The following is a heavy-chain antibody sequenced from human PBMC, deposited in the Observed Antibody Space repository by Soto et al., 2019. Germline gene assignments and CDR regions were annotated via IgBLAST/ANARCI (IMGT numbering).Heavy chain of an antibody. CDR3: ARDGYGGNSGSHDY. CDR2: IKQDGSEK. J-gene: IGHJ4*02. Sequence: EVQLVESGGGLVQPGGSLRLSCAASGFTFSSYWMSWVRQAPGKGLEWVANIKQDGSEKYYVDSVKGRFTISRDNAKNSLYLQMNSLRAEDTAVYYCARDGYGGNSGSHDYWGQGTLVTVSS. V-gene: IGHV3-7*01. D-gene: IGHD2-21*02. CDR1: GFTFSSYW.